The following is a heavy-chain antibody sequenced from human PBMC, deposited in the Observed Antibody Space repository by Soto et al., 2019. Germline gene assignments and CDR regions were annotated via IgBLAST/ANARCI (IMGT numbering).Heavy chain of an antibody. D-gene: IGHD3-10*01. V-gene: IGHV4-30-4*01. CDR1: GGSISSGDYY. Sequence: QVQLQESGPGLVKPSQTLSLTCTVSGGSISSGDYYWSWIRHPPGKGLEWIGYIYYSGSTYYNPSLKSRVTISVDTSKNQFPLKLSSVTAADTAVYYCARDSMVGGGMDVWGQGTTVTVSS. CDR3: ARDSMVGGGMDV. J-gene: IGHJ6*02. CDR2: IYYSGST.